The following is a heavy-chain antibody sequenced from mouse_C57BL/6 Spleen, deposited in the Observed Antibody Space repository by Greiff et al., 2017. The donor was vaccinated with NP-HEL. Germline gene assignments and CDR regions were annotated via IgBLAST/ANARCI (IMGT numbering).Heavy chain of an antibody. Sequence: EVQLVESGGDLVKPGGSLKLSCAASGFTFSSYGMSWVRQTPDKGLEWVATISSGGSYTYYPDSVKGRFTISRDNAKNTLYLHMSSLKSEDTAMYYCARLIYDGYYDDMDDWGKGTSVTVSS. V-gene: IGHV5-6*01. J-gene: IGHJ4*01. CDR2: ISSGGSYT. CDR3: ARLIYDGYYDDMDD. CDR1: GFTFSSYG. D-gene: IGHD2-3*01.